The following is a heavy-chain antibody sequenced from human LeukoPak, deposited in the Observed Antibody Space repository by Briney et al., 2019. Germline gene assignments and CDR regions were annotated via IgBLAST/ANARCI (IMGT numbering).Heavy chain of an antibody. CDR1: GFNFNDFA. CDR2: ISSRGDIT. J-gene: IGHJ2*01. CDR3: AKDDYGAPGWYFDL. V-gene: IGHV3-23*01. Sequence: GGSLRLSCAGSGFNFNDFAMNWVRLAPGKGLEWVSGISSRGDITYYADSVKGRFTISRDNSKNTLYLQMNTLRADDTAVYYCAKDDYGAPGWYFDLWGRGTLVTVSS. D-gene: IGHD4-17*01.